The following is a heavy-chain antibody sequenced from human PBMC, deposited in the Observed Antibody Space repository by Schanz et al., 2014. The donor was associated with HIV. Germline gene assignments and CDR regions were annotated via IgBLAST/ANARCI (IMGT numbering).Heavy chain of an antibody. CDR2: IKQDGTEM. CDR1: GVTFSNYW. CDR3: AKDMGSGSYEAFDI. J-gene: IGHJ3*02. D-gene: IGHD1-26*01. Sequence: EVQLVESGGGLVQPGGSLRLSCVASGVTFSNYWMTWVRHVSGKGLEWVANIKQDGTEMYYVDSVKGRFTISRDNAKNSLYLQMSSLRVEDTAVYYCAKDMGSGSYEAFDIWGQGTMVTVSS. V-gene: IGHV3-7*01.